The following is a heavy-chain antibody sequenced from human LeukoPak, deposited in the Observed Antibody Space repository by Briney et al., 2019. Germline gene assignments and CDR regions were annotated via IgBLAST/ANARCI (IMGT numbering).Heavy chain of an antibody. CDR2: ISSSGSTI. J-gene: IGHJ6*04. CDR3: AELGITMIGGV. CDR1: GSTFSSYE. Sequence: GGSLRLSCAASGSTFSSYEMNWVRQAPGKGLEWVSYISSSGSTIYYADSVKGRFTISRANAKNSLYLQMNSLRAEDTAVYYCAELGITMIGGVWGKGTTVTISS. V-gene: IGHV3-48*03. D-gene: IGHD3-10*02.